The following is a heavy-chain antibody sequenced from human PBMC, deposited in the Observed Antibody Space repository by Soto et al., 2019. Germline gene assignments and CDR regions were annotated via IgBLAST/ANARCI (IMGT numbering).Heavy chain of an antibody. CDR2: IYYSGST. V-gene: IGHV4-61*01. D-gene: IGHD3-10*01. J-gene: IGHJ5*02. CDR1: GCSVSSGSYY. Sequence: PXETLSLTCTVSGCSVSSGSYYWSWIRQPPGKGLEWIGYIYYSGSTNYNPSLKSRVTISVDTSKNQFSLKLSSVTAADTAVYYCARDRGMVRGVIRFDHWGQGNLVTVSS. CDR3: ARDRGMVRGVIRFDH.